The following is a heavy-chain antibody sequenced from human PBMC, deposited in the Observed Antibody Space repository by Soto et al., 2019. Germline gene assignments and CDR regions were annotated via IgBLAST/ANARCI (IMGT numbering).Heavy chain of an antibody. CDR1: GYTFTSYY. CDR3: ACGYYGSGTYDY. CDR2: INPSDGNT. D-gene: IGHD3-10*01. V-gene: IGHV1-46*03. Sequence: ASVKVSCKASGYTFTSYYMHWVRQASGQGLEWMGIINPSDGNTRYAQKLQGRVTMTTDTSTSTAYMELRSLRSDDTAVYYCACGYYGSGTYDYWGQGTLVTVSS. J-gene: IGHJ4*02.